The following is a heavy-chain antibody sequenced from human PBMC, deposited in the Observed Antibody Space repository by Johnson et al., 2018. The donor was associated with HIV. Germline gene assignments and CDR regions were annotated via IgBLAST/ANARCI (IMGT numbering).Heavy chain of an antibody. CDR3: ARAVGFDYGRGDAFDI. CDR2: IYSAGTT. Sequence: VQLVETGGGLIQPGGSLRLSCAASGFTVSSNYMSWVRQAPGKGLEWVSVIYSAGTTYYAASVKGRFTIFRDNAKNSLYLQMNSLRAEDTAFYYCARAVGFDYGRGDAFDIWGQGTMVTVSS. J-gene: IGHJ3*02. CDR1: GFTVSSNY. D-gene: IGHD4-17*01. V-gene: IGHV3-53*02.